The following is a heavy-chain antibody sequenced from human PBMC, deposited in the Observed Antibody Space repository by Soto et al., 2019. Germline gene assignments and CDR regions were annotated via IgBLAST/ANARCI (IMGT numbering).Heavy chain of an antibody. J-gene: IGHJ4*02. CDR3: AKDLYGDYGGVDY. CDR1: GYTFTNYY. V-gene: IGHV1-46*01. CDR2: INPSGGGT. D-gene: IGHD4-17*01. Sequence: ASVKVSCKASGYTFTNYYMHWVRQAPGQGLEWMGIINPSGGGTNYAQKFQGRVTMTRDTSTSILYMELNSLRAEDTAVYYCAKDLYGDYGGVDYWGQGTLVTVSS.